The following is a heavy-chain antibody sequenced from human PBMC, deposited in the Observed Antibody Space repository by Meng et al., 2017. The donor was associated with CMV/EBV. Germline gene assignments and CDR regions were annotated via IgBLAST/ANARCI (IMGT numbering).Heavy chain of an antibody. CDR2: ITHSAST. V-gene: IGHV4-34*01. CDR3: ARGFPSWRKPAYYFDY. CDR1: GVACSGDC. D-gene: IGHD2-2*01. Sequence: QAQVAPWEPRVLRPWATLSPTLSVYGVACSGDCWSWIRQPPGKGLGWIGEITHSASTNYNPSLKSRVTISVDTSKNQFSLKLSSVTAADTAVYYCARGFPSWRKPAYYFDYWGQGTLVTVSS. J-gene: IGHJ4*02.